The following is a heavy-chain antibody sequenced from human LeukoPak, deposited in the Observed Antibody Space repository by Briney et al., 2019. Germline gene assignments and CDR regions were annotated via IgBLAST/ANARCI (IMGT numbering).Heavy chain of an antibody. Sequence: SETLSLTCTVSGGSISSSSYYWGWIRQPPGKGLEWIGSIYYSGSTYYNPSLKSRVTISVDTSKNQFSLKLSSVTAADTAVYYCARVMVGATSYFDYWGQGTLVTVSS. CDR1: GGSISSSSYY. J-gene: IGHJ4*02. CDR3: ARVMVGATSYFDY. V-gene: IGHV4-39*07. CDR2: IYYSGST. D-gene: IGHD1-26*01.